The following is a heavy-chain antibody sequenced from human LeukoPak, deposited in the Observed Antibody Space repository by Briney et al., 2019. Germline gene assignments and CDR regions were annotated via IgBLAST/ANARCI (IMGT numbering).Heavy chain of an antibody. V-gene: IGHV3-48*02. CDR3: ARDKDFGFDY. CDR1: GFTFSSFS. J-gene: IGHJ4*02. Sequence: GGSLRLSCAASGFTFSSFSMNWVRQAPGKGLEWVSYFNTSSGTISYADSVKGRFTISRDDAKNSLYLQMNSLRDEDTAVYYCARDKDFGFDYWGQGTLVTVSS. CDR2: FNTSSGTI. D-gene: IGHD3-10*01.